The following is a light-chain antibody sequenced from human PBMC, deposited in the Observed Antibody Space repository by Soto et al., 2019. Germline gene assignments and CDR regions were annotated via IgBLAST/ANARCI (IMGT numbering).Light chain of an antibody. J-gene: IGLJ2*01. CDR1: SSDVGGYNY. Sequence: QSALTQPRSVSGSPGQSVTISCTGTSSDVGGYNYVSWYQHHPGKAPKVLIYDVTKRPSGVPDRFSGSKSGNTASLTISGLQAEDEADYHCCSYAGTYTYVVFGGGTKLTVL. V-gene: IGLV2-11*01. CDR2: DVT. CDR3: CSYAGTYTYVV.